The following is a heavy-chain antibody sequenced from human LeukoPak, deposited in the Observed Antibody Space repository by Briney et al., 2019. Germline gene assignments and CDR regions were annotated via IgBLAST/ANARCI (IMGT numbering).Heavy chain of an antibody. J-gene: IGHJ4*02. CDR1: GGSISSSSYY. V-gene: IGHV4-39*01. Sequence: PSETLSLTCTVSGGSISSSSYYWGWIRQPPGKGLEWIGTIYYSGSTYYNPSHKSRVTISVDTSKNQFSLKLSSVTAADTAVYYCTCGYYSRGDYWGQGTLVTVSS. CDR2: IYYSGST. CDR3: TCGYYSRGDY. D-gene: IGHD3-22*01.